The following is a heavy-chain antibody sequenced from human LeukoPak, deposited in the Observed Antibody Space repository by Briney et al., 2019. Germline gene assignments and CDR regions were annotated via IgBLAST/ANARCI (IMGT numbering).Heavy chain of an antibody. CDR1: GGSISSYY. Sequence: PSETLSLTCTVSGGSISSYYWSWIRQPPGKGLEWIGDIYSSGCTNYNPSLKSRVTISVDTSKNQLSLKLSSVTAADTAVYYCARLWFGELSYFDYWGQGTLVTVSS. D-gene: IGHD3-10*01. V-gene: IGHV4-59*08. CDR3: ARLWFGELSYFDY. CDR2: IYSSGCT. J-gene: IGHJ4*02.